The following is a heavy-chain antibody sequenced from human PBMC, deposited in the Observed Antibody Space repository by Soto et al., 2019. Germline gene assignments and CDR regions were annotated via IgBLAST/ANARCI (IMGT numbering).Heavy chain of an antibody. CDR1: GYTFANYG. Sequence: ASVKVSCRASGYTFANYGISWVRQAPGQGLEWMGWISGNNGATNFAPKVEDRITMTLDTSTGVASLTLRSLRSEDTAIYYCVRDLKYPRVTGNWFDSWGQGTLVTVSS. CDR2: ISGNNGAT. CDR3: VRDLKYPRVTGNWFDS. J-gene: IGHJ5*01. D-gene: IGHD1-1*01. V-gene: IGHV1-18*04.